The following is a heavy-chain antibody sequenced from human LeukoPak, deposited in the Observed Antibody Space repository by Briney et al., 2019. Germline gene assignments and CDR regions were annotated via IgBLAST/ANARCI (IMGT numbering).Heavy chain of an antibody. D-gene: IGHD3-9*01. CDR2: IRYDGSNK. CDR1: GSTFSIYG. V-gene: IGHV3-30*02. Sequence: PGGSLRLSCAASGSTFSIYGMHWVRQAPGKGLDWVAYIRYDGSNKQYADSVKGRFTISRDNSRNTLYLQMNSLRTEDTAVYYCAKKEGNLDWLDYWGQGTLVTVSS. J-gene: IGHJ4*02. CDR3: AKKEGNLDWLDY.